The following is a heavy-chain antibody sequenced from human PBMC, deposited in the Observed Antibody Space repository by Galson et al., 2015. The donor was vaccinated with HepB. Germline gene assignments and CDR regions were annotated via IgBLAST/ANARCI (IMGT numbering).Heavy chain of an antibody. Sequence: SLRLSCAASGFTFSSYPMHWVRQAPGKGLQWVAVMSYDGSNEYYADSVKGRFTISRDSSKNTLYLQMNSLRAEDTAVYYCAKEDFDSSGYYYGYYYYGMDVWGQGTTVTVSS. CDR2: MSYDGSNE. J-gene: IGHJ6*02. D-gene: IGHD3-22*01. CDR1: GFTFSSYP. V-gene: IGHV3-30*04. CDR3: AKEDFDSSGYYYGYYYYGMDV.